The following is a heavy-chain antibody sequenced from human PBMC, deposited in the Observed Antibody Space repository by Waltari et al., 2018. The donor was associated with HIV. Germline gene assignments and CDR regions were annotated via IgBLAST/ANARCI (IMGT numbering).Heavy chain of an antibody. D-gene: IGHD3-3*01. CDR2: VDPEDGET. CDR1: GYTFTDYY. Sequence: EVQLVQSGAEVKKPGATVKISCKVSGYTFTDYYMHWVQQAPGKGLEWMGLVDPEDGETIYAEKFQGRVTITADTSTDTVYMELSSLRSEDMAVYYCATDGPRITIFGVVTGWFDPWGQGTLVTVSS. CDR3: ATDGPRITIFGVVTGWFDP. V-gene: IGHV1-69-2*01. J-gene: IGHJ5*02.